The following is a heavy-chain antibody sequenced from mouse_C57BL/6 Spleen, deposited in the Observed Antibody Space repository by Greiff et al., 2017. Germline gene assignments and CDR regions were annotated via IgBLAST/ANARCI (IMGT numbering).Heavy chain of an antibody. CDR2: ISYDGSN. J-gene: IGHJ1*03. CDR3: ARISSVV. CDR1: GYSITSGYY. Sequence: EVQLQQSGPGLVKPSQSLSLTCSVTGYSITSGYYWNWIRQFPGNKLEWMGYISYDGSNNYNPSLKNRISITRDTSKNQFFLKLNSVTTEDTATYYCARISSVVWGTGTTATVSS. V-gene: IGHV3-6*01.